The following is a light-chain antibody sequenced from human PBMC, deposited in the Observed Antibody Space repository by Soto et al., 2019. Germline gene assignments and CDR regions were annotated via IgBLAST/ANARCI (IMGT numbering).Light chain of an antibody. J-gene: IGKJ1*01. CDR2: AAS. CDR3: EEPRSSAWR. Sequence: INCRASKYIGDFLNWYQQKPGKAPNLLIYAASSLQSGVPSRFSVSGSGTDFTLTIRTLQPEDFAPHYCEEPRSSAWRSCEGTMVDIK. V-gene: IGKV1-39*01. CDR1: KYIGDF.